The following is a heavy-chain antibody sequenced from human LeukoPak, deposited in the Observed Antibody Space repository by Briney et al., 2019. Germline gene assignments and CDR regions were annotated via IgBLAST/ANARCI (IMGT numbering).Heavy chain of an antibody. D-gene: IGHD6-13*01. CDR2: ITTTSTYE. CDR3: ARDLGSSIWRRLDYYYMDV. Sequence: GGSLRLSCAASGFTFSDYGMNWVRQAPRKGLEWVSSITTTSTYEYYGDSVKGRFTHSRDNAKSSLYLQMNSLRAEDTAVYYCARDLGSSIWRRLDYYYMDVWGRGTTVTVSS. V-gene: IGHV3-21*04. J-gene: IGHJ6*03. CDR1: GFTFSDYG.